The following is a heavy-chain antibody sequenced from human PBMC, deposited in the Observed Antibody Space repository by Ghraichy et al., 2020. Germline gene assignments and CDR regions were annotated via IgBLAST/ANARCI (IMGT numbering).Heavy chain of an antibody. CDR3: TRQFSGRMDG. D-gene: IGHD3-10*01. Sequence: SQTLSLTCAISGDSVSSNSVAWNWIRQSPSRGLEWLGRTYYRSRCAYHYSVFMNRRIIIKSDTSKNQISLQLNSVTPEDTAVYYCTRQFSGRMDGWGQGTTVTVSS. CDR1: GDSVSSNSVA. J-gene: IGHJ6*02. V-gene: IGHV6-1*01. CDR2: TYYRSRCAY.